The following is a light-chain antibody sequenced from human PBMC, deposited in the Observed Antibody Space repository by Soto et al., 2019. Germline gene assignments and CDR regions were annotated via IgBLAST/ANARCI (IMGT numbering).Light chain of an antibody. J-gene: IGKJ5*01. V-gene: IGKV1-33*01. CDR3: QQYENLPT. CDR2: DAS. CDR1: QAIRND. Sequence: DIEMTHAPSSLAASVGDIFTVSCRASQAIRNDLGWYQQKPGRAPKLLIYDASNLEAGVPSRFRGSGSGTDFTFTISRLQPEDIATYYCQQYENLPTFGQGTRLEI.